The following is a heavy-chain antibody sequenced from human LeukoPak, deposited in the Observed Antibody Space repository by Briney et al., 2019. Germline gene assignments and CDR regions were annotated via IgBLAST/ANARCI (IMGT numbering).Heavy chain of an antibody. J-gene: IGHJ4*02. CDR2: INLRGST. V-gene: IGHV4-34*01. CDR1: GGSFNDYY. Sequence: SETLSLTCAVYGGSFNDYYWSWIRQPPGKGLEWIGEINLRGSTTYNPSLKSRVTISLDESKNQFSLKLSSVTAADTAVYYCARVECSGGDCWSFDYWGQGTLVTVSS. D-gene: IGHD2-21*02. CDR3: ARVECSGGDCWSFDY.